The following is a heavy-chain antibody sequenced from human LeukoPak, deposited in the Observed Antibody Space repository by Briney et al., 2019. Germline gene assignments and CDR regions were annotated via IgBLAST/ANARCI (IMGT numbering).Heavy chain of an antibody. CDR2: ISSSSGSTI. CDR3: ARDKTWGNCFDY. J-gene: IGHJ4*02. V-gene: IGHV3-48*04. D-gene: IGHD3-16*01. Sequence: PGGSLRLSCAASGFTFSSYSMNWVRQAPGKGLEWVSSISSSSGSTIYYADSVKGRFTISRDNAKDSLYLQMNSLRAEDTAVYYCARDKTWGNCFDYWGQGTLVTVSS. CDR1: GFTFSSYS.